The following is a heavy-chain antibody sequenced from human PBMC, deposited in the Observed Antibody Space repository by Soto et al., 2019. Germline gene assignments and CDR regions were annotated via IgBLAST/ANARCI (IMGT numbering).Heavy chain of an antibody. CDR1: GGSISSGNYY. CDR3: ARVYSSSWYDAFDI. V-gene: IGHV4-61*01. CDR2: IYDSGST. Sequence: SETLSLTCTVSGGSISSGNYYWSWIRQPPGKGLEWIGYIYDSGSTNYNPSLKSRLTISVDTSKNQFSLKLSSVTAADTAVYYCARVYSSSWYDAFDIWGQGTMVTVSS. D-gene: IGHD6-13*01. J-gene: IGHJ3*02.